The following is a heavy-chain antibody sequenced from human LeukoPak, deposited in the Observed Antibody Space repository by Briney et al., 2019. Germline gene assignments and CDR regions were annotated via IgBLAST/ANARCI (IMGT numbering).Heavy chain of an antibody. V-gene: IGHV4-34*01. J-gene: IGHJ3*01. CDR1: GGSFSGYY. CDR3: ARVLTYSSRSVSAFDL. Sequence: SETLSLTCAVYGGSFSGYYWSWIRQPPGKGLEWIGEIDHSGSTNYNPSLKSRVTISVDTSKNQFSLKLLSVTAADTALYYCARVLTYSSRSVSAFDLWGQGTMVSVSS. CDR2: IDHSGST. D-gene: IGHD6-19*01.